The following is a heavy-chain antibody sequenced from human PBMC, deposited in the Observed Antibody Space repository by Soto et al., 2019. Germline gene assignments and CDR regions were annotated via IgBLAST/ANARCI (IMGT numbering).Heavy chain of an antibody. CDR1: GGTFSSYA. J-gene: IGHJ6*03. D-gene: IGHD6-19*01. CDR2: IIPIFGTA. V-gene: IGHV1-69*13. CDR3: VRETLAVAGHYYYMDV. Sequence: SVKVSCKASGGTFSSYAISWVRQAPGQGLEWMGGIIPIFGTANYAQKFQGRVTITADESTSTAYMELSSLRSEDTAVYYCVRETLAVAGHYYYMDVWGKGTTVTVSS.